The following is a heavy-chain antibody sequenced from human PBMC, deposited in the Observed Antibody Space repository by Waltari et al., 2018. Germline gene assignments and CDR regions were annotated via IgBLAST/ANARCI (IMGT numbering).Heavy chain of an antibody. J-gene: IGHJ4*02. Sequence: EVQLLESGGGLVQPGGSLRLSCAASVFTFSSYALSWVRQAPGKGLEWVSAISGSGGSTYYADSVKGRFTISRDNSKNTLYLQMNSLRAEDTAVYYCAKDRAVLTGDSGFDYWGQGTLVTVSS. V-gene: IGHV3-23*01. D-gene: IGHD7-27*01. CDR1: VFTFSSYA. CDR2: ISGSGGST. CDR3: AKDRAVLTGDSGFDY.